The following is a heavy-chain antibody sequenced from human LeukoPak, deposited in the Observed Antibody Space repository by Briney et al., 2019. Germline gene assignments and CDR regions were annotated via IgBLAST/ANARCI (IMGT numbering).Heavy chain of an antibody. V-gene: IGHV3-23*01. J-gene: IGHJ4*02. CDR2: ISGSGGST. Sequence: GGSLRLSCAASGFTFSSYAMSWVRQAPGKGLEWVSAISGSGGSTYYADSVKGRFTISRDNSKNTLYLQMNSLKTEDTAVYYCTRRTGYSSGWYVFDWGQGTLVTVSS. CDR1: GFTFSSYA. D-gene: IGHD6-19*01. CDR3: TRRTGYSSGWYVFD.